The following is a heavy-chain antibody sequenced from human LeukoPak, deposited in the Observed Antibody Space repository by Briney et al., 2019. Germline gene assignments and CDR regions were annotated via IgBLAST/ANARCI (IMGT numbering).Heavy chain of an antibody. CDR1: GFTFSSYA. CDR3: ARGHTAAMVFCDY. CDR2: ISYDGSNE. V-gene: IGHV3-30*04. D-gene: IGHD5-18*01. J-gene: IGHJ4*02. Sequence: GGSLRLSCAASGFTFSSYAIHWVRQAPGKGLEWVAVISYDGSNEFYAGSVKGRFTISRDNSKNTLYLQMSSLRAEDTAVYYCARGHTAAMVFCDYWGQGTLVTVSS.